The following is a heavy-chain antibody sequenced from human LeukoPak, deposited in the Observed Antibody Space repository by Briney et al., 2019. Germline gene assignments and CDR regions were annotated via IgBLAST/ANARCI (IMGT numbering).Heavy chain of an antibody. CDR1: GFTFSSYW. CDR2: ISSSSSYI. CDR3: AKSYSYGFDY. D-gene: IGHD5-18*01. J-gene: IGHJ4*02. V-gene: IGHV3-21*01. Sequence: PGGSLRLSCAASGFTFSSYWMHWVRQAPGKGLEWVSSISSSSSYIYYADSVKGRFTISRDNAKNSLYLQMNSLRAEDTAVYYCAKSYSYGFDYWGQGTLVTVSS.